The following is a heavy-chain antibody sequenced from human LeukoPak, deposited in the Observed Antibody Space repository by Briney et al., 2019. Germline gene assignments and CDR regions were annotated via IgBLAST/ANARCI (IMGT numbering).Heavy chain of an antibody. CDR3: ASSYVTPLPAYYYYGMDV. CDR2: IYSGGST. Sequence: GRSLRLSCAASGFTVSSNYMSWVRQAPGKGLEWFSVIYSGGSTYYADSVKGRFTISRDNSKNTLYLQMNSLRAEDTAVYYCASSYVTPLPAYYYYGMDVWGQGTTVTVSS. CDR1: GFTVSSNY. J-gene: IGHJ6*02. V-gene: IGHV3-53*01. D-gene: IGHD5-18*01.